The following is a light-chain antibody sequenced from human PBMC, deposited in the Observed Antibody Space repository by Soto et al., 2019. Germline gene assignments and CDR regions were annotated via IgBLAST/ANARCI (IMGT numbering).Light chain of an antibody. CDR3: QQYSSSPIT. CDR1: QSVSSSY. V-gene: IGKV3-20*01. Sequence: EIVLTQSPGTLSFSPGERATLSCRSSQSVSSSYLAWYQQKPGQAPRLLIYGASSRATGIPDRFSGGGFGTDFSLTISRLDPEDFAVYYCQQYSSSPITFGQGTRREIK. J-gene: IGKJ5*01. CDR2: GAS.